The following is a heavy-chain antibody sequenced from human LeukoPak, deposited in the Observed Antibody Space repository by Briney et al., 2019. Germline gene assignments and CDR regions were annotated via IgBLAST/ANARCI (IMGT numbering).Heavy chain of an antibody. CDR1: GFTFSSYW. Sequence: PGGSLRLSCAASGFTFSSYWMSWVRQAPGKGLEWVANIKQDGSEKYYVDSVKGRFTISRDNAKNSLYLQMNSLRAEDTAVYYCARSGTAMVFSFDYWGQGTLVTVSS. CDR3: ARSGTAMVFSFDY. J-gene: IGHJ4*02. V-gene: IGHV3-7*01. D-gene: IGHD5-18*01. CDR2: IKQDGSEK.